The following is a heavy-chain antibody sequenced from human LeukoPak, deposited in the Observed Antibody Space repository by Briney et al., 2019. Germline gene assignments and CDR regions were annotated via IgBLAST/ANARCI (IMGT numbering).Heavy chain of an antibody. CDR2: VRDNGES. J-gene: IGHJ3*02. Sequence: MSSETLSLTCTVSGVSITGYYWSWIRQPPGKGLEWIAYVRDNGESNYNPSLKSRVTISVDTRNNQISLRLNFVTAADTAIYYCARQPAGTAAFDIWGLGTMVTVSS. CDR1: GVSITGYY. CDR3: ARQPAGTAAFDI. V-gene: IGHV4-59*08. D-gene: IGHD1-14*01.